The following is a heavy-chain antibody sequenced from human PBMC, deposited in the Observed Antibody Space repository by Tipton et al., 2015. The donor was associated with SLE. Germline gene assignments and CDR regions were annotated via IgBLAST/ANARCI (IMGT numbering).Heavy chain of an antibody. CDR2: IWYDGSNK. V-gene: IGHV3-33*01. CDR3: ARNGGNYYMDA. J-gene: IGHJ6*03. CDR1: GFTFSSYG. Sequence: RSLRLSCAASGFTFSSYGMHWVRQAPGKGLEWVAIIWYDGSNKYYADSVKGRFTISRDNSKNTLYLEMRSLRAEDTAVFYCARNGGNYYMDAWGKGTTVTVSS. D-gene: IGHD3-16*01.